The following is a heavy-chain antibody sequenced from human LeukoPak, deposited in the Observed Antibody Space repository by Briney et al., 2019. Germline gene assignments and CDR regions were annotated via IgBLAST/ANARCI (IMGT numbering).Heavy chain of an antibody. CDR3: ARPTYDSSGSPSFDY. J-gene: IGHJ4*02. V-gene: IGHV3-30*03. D-gene: IGHD3-22*01. CDR2: ISYDGSNK. CDR1: GFTFSSYG. Sequence: GGSLRLSCAASGFTFSSYGMHWVRQAPGKGLEWVAVISYDGSNKYYADSVKGRFTISRDNAKNSLYLQMNSLRAEDTAVYYCARPTYDSSGSPSFDYWGQGTLVTVS.